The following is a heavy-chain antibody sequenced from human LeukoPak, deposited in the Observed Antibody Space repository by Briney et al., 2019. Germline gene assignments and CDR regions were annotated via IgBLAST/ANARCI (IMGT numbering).Heavy chain of an antibody. CDR3: AKGVGGGRDALDI. V-gene: IGHV3-23*01. CDR2: SGPHVNT. Sequence: PGGSLRLSCAASGFTFSSHAMNWVRQSPGKGLEWVSLSGPHVNTYYLDSVKGRFTISRDNPSNTVYLQMDSLRVEDTAVYYCAKGVGGGRDALDIWGRGTVVTVSS. J-gene: IGHJ3*02. D-gene: IGHD3-10*01. CDR1: GFTFSSHA.